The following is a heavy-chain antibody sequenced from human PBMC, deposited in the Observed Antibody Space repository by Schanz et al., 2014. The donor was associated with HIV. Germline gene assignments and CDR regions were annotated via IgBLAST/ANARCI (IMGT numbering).Heavy chain of an antibody. J-gene: IGHJ4*02. CDR3: AKPEYDSRGNSQSHFDS. Sequence: EEQLLESGGGLVQPGGSLRLSCAASGFTFSGHLMHWVRRAPGKGLEWVSGISGSGGTTYYADSVKGRFTISRDNSKNTLYLQMTTLRTEDTAVYYCAKPEYDSRGNSQSHFDSWGQGTLVTVSS. CDR1: GFTFSGHL. D-gene: IGHD3-22*01. CDR2: ISGSGGTT. V-gene: IGHV3-23*01.